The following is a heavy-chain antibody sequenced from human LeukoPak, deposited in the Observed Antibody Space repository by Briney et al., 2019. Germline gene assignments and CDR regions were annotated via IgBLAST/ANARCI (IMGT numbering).Heavy chain of an antibody. CDR1: GFTFKNFA. D-gene: IGHD2-2*01. CDR2: IPYRAGKS. CDR3: AKVYCSSPRCFLPFDY. V-gene: IGHV3-23*01. J-gene: IGHJ4*02. Sequence: GGSPRLSCSTSGFTFKNFALSWVRQAPGKGLEWVATIPYRAGKSYYADSVQGRFSISRDDSAKTVYLHLNSLRAGDTAIYYCAKVYCSSPRCFLPFDYWGQGTLVTVSS.